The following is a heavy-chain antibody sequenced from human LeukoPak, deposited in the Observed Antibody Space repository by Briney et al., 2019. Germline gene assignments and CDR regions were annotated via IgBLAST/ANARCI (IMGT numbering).Heavy chain of an antibody. CDR2: IYHSGST. CDR1: GYSISSGYH. D-gene: IGHD2-2*01. J-gene: IGHJ5*02. CDR3: ARDRGERYCSSTSCLGRNWFDP. V-gene: IGHV4-38-2*02. Sequence: SETLSLTCTVSGYSISSGYHWGWIRQPPGKGLEWIGSIYHSGSTYYNPSLKSRVTISVDTSKNQFSLKLSSVTAADTAVYYCARDRGERYCSSTSCLGRNWFDPWGQGTLVTVSS.